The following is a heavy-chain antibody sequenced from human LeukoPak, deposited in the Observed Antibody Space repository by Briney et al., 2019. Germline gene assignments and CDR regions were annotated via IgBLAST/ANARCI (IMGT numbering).Heavy chain of an antibody. CDR1: GGSISSYY. J-gene: IGHJ4*02. CDR2: IYYSGST. V-gene: IGHV4-59*12. CDR3: ATGRSGRAVSVIRGVRSFDY. D-gene: IGHD3-10*01. Sequence: TSETLSLTCTVSGGSISSYYWSWIRQPPGKGLEWIGYIYYSGSTNYNPSLKSRVTISLDTSKNQFSLKLSSVTAADTALYYCATGRSGRAVSVIRGVRSFDYWGQGTLVTVSS.